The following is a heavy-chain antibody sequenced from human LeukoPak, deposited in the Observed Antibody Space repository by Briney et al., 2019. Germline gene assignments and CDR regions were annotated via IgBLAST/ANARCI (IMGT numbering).Heavy chain of an antibody. CDR2: ISSSSGTI. V-gene: IGHV3-48*01. J-gene: IGHJ4*02. Sequence: GGSLRLSCAASGFTFSRYDMNWVRQAPGKGLEWVSYISSSSGTIYYADSVKGRFTISRDNAKNSLYLQMNSLRAEDTAVYYCAKGLAGRYCSGGSCSYYFDYWGQGTLVTVSS. CDR3: AKGLAGRYCSGGSCSYYFDY. D-gene: IGHD2-15*01. CDR1: GFTFSRYD.